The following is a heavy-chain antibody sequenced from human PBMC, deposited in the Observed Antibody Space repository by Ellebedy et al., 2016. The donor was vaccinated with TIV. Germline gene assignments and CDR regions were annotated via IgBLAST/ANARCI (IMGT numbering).Heavy chain of an antibody. CDR3: ARDQWIDCSGGSCHSHDAFDI. CDR1: GFTFSSYS. V-gene: IGHV3-48*04. J-gene: IGHJ3*02. D-gene: IGHD2-15*01. Sequence: GGSLRLSXAASGFTFSSYSMNWVRQAPGKGLEWVSYISSSSSTIYYADSVKGRFTISRDNAKNSLYLQMNSLRAEDTAVYYCARDQWIDCSGGSCHSHDAFDIWGQGTMVTVSS. CDR2: ISSSSSTI.